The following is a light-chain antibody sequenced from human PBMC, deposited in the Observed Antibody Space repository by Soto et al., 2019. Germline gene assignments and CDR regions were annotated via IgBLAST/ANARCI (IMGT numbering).Light chain of an antibody. V-gene: IGKV1-39*01. CDR2: GTS. Sequence: DIQRTKSPSTLSASVGDTVTITCRASQNINTYLNWYQQKPGKALKLLIYGTSSLQSGVPSRFSGSGSGTDFTLTISSLQPEDFATYYCQQSYNTPRTFGQGIKVDIK. CDR1: QNINTY. CDR3: QQSYNTPRT. J-gene: IGKJ1*01.